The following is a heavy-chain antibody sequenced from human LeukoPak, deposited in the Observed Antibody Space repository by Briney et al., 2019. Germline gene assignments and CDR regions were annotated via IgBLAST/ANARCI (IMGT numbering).Heavy chain of an antibody. CDR2: IYYSGST. CDR1: GGSISSYY. CDR3: ARAQLWPAFTYYFDY. J-gene: IGHJ4*02. Sequence: SETLPLTCTVSGGSISSYYWSWIRQPPGKGLEWIGYIYYSGSTNYNPSLKSRVTISVDTSKNQFSLKLSSVTAADTAVYYCARAQLWPAFTYYFDYWGQGTLVTVSS. V-gene: IGHV4-59*01. D-gene: IGHD5-18*01.